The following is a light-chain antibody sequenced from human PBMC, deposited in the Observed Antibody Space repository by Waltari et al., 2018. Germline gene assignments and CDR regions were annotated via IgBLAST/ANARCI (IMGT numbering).Light chain of an antibody. CDR2: KVS. J-gene: IGKJ4*01. Sequence: EIVMTQTPLSSPVTLGQPASISCRSSQSLVHSDGNTYLSWLHQRPGQPPRLLIYKVSNRVSGVPDRVSGSGAGTDFTPKISRVTAEDVGIYYCMQSTQFRTFGGGTRVEIK. V-gene: IGKV2-24*01. CDR3: MQSTQFRT. CDR1: QSLVHSDGNTY.